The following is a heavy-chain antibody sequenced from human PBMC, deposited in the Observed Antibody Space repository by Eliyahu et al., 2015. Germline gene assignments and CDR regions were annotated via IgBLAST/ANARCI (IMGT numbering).Heavy chain of an antibody. Sequence: QVTLKESGPALVKPTQTLTLTCTFXGFSLTXSGMRXNXIRQPPGXALEWLARIDWDXDKFYRTXLKTRLTISKDTSKNQVVLTMTNMDPVDTATYYCARGKVGATLDFWGQGTLVTVSA. CDR2: IDWDXDK. CDR1: GFSLTXSGMR. J-gene: IGHJ4*02. CDR3: ARGKVGATLDF. D-gene: IGHD1-26*01. V-gene: IGHV2-70*04.